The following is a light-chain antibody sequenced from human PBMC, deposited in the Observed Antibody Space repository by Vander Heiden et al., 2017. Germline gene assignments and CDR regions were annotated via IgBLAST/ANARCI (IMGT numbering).Light chain of an antibody. CDR3: SSYTSSSTRV. CDR2: DVT. Sequence: QSALTQPASVSGSPGQPITISCTGPSSDVGGYNYVSWYQQHPGKAPKLMIYDVTNRPSGVSNRFSGSKSGNTASLTISGLQAEDEADYYCSSYTSSSTRVFGGGTKLTVL. CDR1: SSDVGGYNY. V-gene: IGLV2-14*03. J-gene: IGLJ3*02.